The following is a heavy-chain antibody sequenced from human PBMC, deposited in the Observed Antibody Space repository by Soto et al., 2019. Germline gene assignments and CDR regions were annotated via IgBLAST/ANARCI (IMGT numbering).Heavy chain of an antibody. Sequence: QVQLVESGGGVVQPGRSLRLSCAASGFTFSSYGMHWVRQAPGKGLEWVAVISYDGSNKYYADSVKGRFTISRDNSKNPLYLQMNSLRAEDTAVYYCAKDPVGATLSYFDYWGQGTLVTVSS. V-gene: IGHV3-30*18. CDR2: ISYDGSNK. CDR3: AKDPVGATLSYFDY. J-gene: IGHJ4*02. D-gene: IGHD1-26*01. CDR1: GFTFSSYG.